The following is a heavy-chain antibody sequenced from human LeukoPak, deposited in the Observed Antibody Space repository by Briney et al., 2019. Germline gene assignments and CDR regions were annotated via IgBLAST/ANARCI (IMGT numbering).Heavy chain of an antibody. J-gene: IGHJ4*02. Sequence: SVKVSCKASGGTFSSYAISWVRQAPGQGLEWMGGIIPIFGTANYAQKFQGRVTITADKSTSTAYMELSSLRSEDTAVYYCARSYYDILTGYPSPYYFDYWGQGTLVTVSS. D-gene: IGHD3-9*01. V-gene: IGHV1-69*06. CDR3: ARSYYDILTGYPSPYYFDY. CDR2: IIPIFGTA. CDR1: GGTFSSYA.